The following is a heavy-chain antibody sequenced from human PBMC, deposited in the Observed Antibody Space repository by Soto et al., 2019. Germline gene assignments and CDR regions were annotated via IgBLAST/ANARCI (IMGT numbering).Heavy chain of an antibody. Sequence: PSETLSLTCAVYGGSFSGYCWTWIRQPPGTGLEWIGEINHSGSTNYNPSLKSRVTISVDTSKNQFSLKLTSVTAADTAVYYCARRYGSAFDIWGQGTMVTVSS. CDR2: INHSGST. D-gene: IGHD3-10*01. V-gene: IGHV4-34*01. CDR1: GGSFSGYC. J-gene: IGHJ3*02. CDR3: ARRYGSAFDI.